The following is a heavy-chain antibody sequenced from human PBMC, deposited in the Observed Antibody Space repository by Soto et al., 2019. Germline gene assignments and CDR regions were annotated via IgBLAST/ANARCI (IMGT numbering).Heavy chain of an antibody. CDR2: IYDTGTT. Sequence: PSETRSLTCTVSGGSISSGDYYWNWIRQPPGRGLEWIWYIYDTGTTNYSPCVKSRATLSVDTAKNRFSLNLTSLTAAHTAGYYCARGDWFHPWGQGTLVTVSS. V-gene: IGHV4-30-4*01. J-gene: IGHJ5*02. CDR3: ARGDWFHP. CDR1: GGSISSGDYY.